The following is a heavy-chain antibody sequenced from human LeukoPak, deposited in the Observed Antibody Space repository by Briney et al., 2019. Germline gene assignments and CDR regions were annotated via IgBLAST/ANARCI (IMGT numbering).Heavy chain of an antibody. CDR1: GFTFSSYT. J-gene: IGHJ6*03. CDR2: ISSSSSYI. V-gene: IGHV3-21*01. D-gene: IGHD3-3*01. Sequence: GGSLRLSCAASGFTFSSYTMNWVRQAPGKGLEWVSSISSSSSYIYYADSVKGRFTISRDNSKNTLYLQMNSLRAEDTAVYYCARDGLFGVVIAYYMDVWGKGTTVTVSS. CDR3: ARDGLFGVVIAYYMDV.